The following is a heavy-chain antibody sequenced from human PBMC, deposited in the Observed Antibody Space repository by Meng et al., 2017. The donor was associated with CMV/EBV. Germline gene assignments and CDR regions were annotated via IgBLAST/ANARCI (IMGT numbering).Heavy chain of an antibody. CDR3: ARGDLGYDFWSGSRPGILGYCYYGMDV. CDR1: GGSISSYY. J-gene: IGHJ6*02. CDR2: IYYSGST. V-gene: IGHV4-59*01. Sequence: GSLRLSCPVSGGSISSYYWSWIRQPPGKGLEWIGYIYYSGSTNYNPSLKSRVTISVDTSKNQFSLKLSSVTAADTAVYYCARGDLGYDFWSGSRPGILGYCYYGMDVWGQGTTVTVSS. D-gene: IGHD3-3*01.